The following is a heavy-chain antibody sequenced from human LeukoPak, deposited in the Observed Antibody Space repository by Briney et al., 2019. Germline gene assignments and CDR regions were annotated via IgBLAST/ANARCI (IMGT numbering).Heavy chain of an antibody. V-gene: IGHV3-7*01. D-gene: IGHD3-16*01. CDR1: GFTFSSYG. J-gene: IGHJ4*02. CDR3: ARDPVDDYVWGSSFDY. CDR2: IKQDGSEK. Sequence: PGGSLRLSCAASGFTFSSYGMHWVRQAPGKGLEWVANIKQDGSEKYYVDSVKGRFTISRDNAKNSLYLQMNSLRAEDTAVYYCARDPVDDYVWGSSFDYWGQGTLVTVSS.